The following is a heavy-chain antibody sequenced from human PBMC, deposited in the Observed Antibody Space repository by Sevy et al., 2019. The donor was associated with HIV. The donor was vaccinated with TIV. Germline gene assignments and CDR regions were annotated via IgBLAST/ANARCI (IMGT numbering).Heavy chain of an antibody. J-gene: IGHJ4*02. CDR3: ARNYSPWLRIDS. D-gene: IGHD2-21*01. Sequence: SENLSLTCSVSGGSINSPDHYWTWIRQPPGKGLEWIGYIYYSGITYSTPSLKSRLTLSIDTSTRQFSLHLSSVTAADTAVYFCARNYSPWLRIDSWGQGTQVTAPQ. CDR2: IYYSGIT. CDR1: GGSINSPDHY. V-gene: IGHV4-30-4*01.